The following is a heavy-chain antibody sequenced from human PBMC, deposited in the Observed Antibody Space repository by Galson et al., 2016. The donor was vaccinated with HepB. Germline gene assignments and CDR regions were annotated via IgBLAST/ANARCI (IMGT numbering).Heavy chain of an antibody. D-gene: IGHD1-26*01. CDR1: GNTLSELA. CDR2: FDPEKPET. J-gene: IGHJ4*02. Sequence: SVKVSCKVSGNTLSELAIQWVRQAPGKGPQWMGGFDPEKPETLYAQTFTGRLTLTKDTSTDTVYMDLSSLTYEDTATYYCAADMGISDYWGQVNFVTASS. CDR3: AADMGISDY. V-gene: IGHV1-24*01.